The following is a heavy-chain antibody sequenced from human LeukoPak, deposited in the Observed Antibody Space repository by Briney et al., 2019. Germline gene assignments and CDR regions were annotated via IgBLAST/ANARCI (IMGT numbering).Heavy chain of an antibody. Sequence: PGGSLRLSCAASGFTVSSNYMSWVRQAPGKGLEWVSVIYSGGSTYYADSVKGRFTISRDNSKNTLYLQMNSPRAEDTAVYYCARLIAVAGTPPVVYFDYWGQGTLFTVSS. CDR1: GFTVSSNY. D-gene: IGHD6-19*01. CDR3: ARLIAVAGTPPVVYFDY. V-gene: IGHV3-53*01. J-gene: IGHJ4*02. CDR2: IYSGGST.